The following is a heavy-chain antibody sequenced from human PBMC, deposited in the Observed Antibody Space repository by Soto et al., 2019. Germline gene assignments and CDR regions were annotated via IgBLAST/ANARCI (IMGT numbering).Heavy chain of an antibody. Sequence: PSETLSLTCTVSGGSISSYYWSWIRQPPGKGLEWIGYIYYSGSTNYNPSLKSRVTISVDTSKNQFSLKLSSVTAADTAVYYCAREYYDSSGYYLNYFAYWGQGTLVTVSS. J-gene: IGHJ4*02. D-gene: IGHD3-22*01. CDR2: IYYSGST. CDR1: GGSISSYY. CDR3: AREYYDSSGYYLNYFAY. V-gene: IGHV4-59*01.